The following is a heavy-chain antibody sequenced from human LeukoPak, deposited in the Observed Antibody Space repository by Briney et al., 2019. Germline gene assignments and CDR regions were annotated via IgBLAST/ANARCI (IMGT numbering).Heavy chain of an antibody. D-gene: IGHD1-26*01. V-gene: IGHV1-18*01. CDR1: GYTFTSYG. J-gene: IGHJ4*02. CDR2: ISAYNGNT. CDR3: ARGWESVDY. Sequence: ASVKVSCKASGYTFTSYGISWVRQAPGQGLEWMGWISAYNGNTNYAQKFQGRVTMTRDTSTSTVYMELSSLRSEDTAVYYCARGWESVDYWGQGTLVTVSS.